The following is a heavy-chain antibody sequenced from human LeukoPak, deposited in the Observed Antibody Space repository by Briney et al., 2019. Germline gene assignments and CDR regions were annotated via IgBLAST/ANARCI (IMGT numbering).Heavy chain of an antibody. CDR2: ISAHNGNT. J-gene: IGHJ3*02. CDR3: AATYYYDSSGYWEAFDI. D-gene: IGHD3-22*01. V-gene: IGHV1-18*01. CDR1: GYTFTSYG. Sequence: ASVKVSCKASGYTFTSYGISWVRQAPGQGLEWMGWISAHNGNTNYAQKLQGRVTMTTDTSTSTAYMELRSLRSDDTAVYYCAATYYYDSSGYWEAFDIWGQGTMVTVSS.